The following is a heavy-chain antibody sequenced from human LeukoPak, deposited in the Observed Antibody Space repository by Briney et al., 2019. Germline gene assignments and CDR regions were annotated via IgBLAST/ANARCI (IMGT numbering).Heavy chain of an antibody. V-gene: IGHV3-48*01. Sequence: GGSLRLSCAASGFTFSSYSMNWVGEAQGKGLGWVSYISSSSSTIYYAASVKGRFTISRDNSKNTLYLQMNSLRAEDTAVYYCAKAGGGYYYVDYWGQGTLVTVSS. J-gene: IGHJ4*02. CDR3: AKAGGGYYYVDY. CDR1: GFTFSSYS. D-gene: IGHD3-22*01. CDR2: ISSSSSTI.